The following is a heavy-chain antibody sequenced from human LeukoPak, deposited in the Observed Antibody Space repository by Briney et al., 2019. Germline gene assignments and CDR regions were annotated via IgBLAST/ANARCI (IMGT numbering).Heavy chain of an antibody. CDR2: IKLSGGST. CDR1: GFTFINYY. J-gene: IGHJ4*02. V-gene: IGHV1-46*01. CDR3: ARDLDYGEKSEDY. Sequence: EASVKVSCKASGFTFINYYMHWVRQAPGQGLEWLGIIKLSGGSTHYPQKFQDRVTMTRDTSTSTVYMELSSLRSEDTAVYYCARDLDYGEKSEDYWGQGTLVTVSS. D-gene: IGHD4/OR15-4a*01.